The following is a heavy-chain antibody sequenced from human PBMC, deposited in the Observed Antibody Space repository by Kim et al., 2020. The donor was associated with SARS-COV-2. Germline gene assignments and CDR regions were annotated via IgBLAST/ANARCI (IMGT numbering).Heavy chain of an antibody. CDR1: GFTFDDYG. CDR2: INWNGGST. Sequence: GGSLRLSCAASGFTFDDYGMSWVRQAPGKGLEWVSGINWNGGSTGYADSVKGRFTISRDNAKNSLYLQMNSLRAEDTALYHCWAYYYGSGTLPYGMDVWGQGTTVTVSS. J-gene: IGHJ6*02. D-gene: IGHD3-10*01. V-gene: IGHV3-20*01. CDR3: WAYYYGSGTLPYGMDV.